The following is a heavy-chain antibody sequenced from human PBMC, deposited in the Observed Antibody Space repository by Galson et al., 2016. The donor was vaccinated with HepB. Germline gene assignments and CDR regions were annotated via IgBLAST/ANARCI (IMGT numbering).Heavy chain of an antibody. CDR2: ISWNGRTL. D-gene: IGHD6-19*01. CDR3: AKDKTSGYSSGWYYFDY. CDR1: GFSLAEYA. J-gene: IGHJ4*02. V-gene: IGHV3-9*01. Sequence: SLRLSCAASGFSLAEYAIHWVRQVPGKGLEWVSGISWNGRTLGYADSVKGRFTISKDHAKNSLYLQMNSLRPEDTALYYRAKDKTSGYSSGWYYFDYWGQGTLVTVSS.